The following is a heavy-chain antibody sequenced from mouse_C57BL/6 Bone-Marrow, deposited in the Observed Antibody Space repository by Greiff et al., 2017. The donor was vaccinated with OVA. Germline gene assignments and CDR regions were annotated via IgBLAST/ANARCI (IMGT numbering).Heavy chain of an antibody. J-gene: IGHJ3*01. V-gene: IGHV14-4*01. Sequence: VQLQQSGAELVRPGASVKLSCTASGFNIKDDYMHWVKQRPEQGLEWLGWIDPENGDTDYASKFQGKATITADPSSTTAYLQLSSLTSEDTAVYYCTRLRGYAYWGQGTLVTVSA. CDR2: IDPENGDT. CDR3: TRLRGYAY. CDR1: GFNIKDDY. D-gene: IGHD1-1*01.